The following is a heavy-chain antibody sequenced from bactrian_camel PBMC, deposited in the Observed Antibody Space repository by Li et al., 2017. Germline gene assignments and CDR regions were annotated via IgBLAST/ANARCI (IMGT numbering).Heavy chain of an antibody. J-gene: IGHJ4*01. Sequence: QVQLVESGGGSVQTGGSLTLSCVASGDTLRSDCMAWFRQAPGKEREAVAAIDSDGSTHYARSVAGRFTISRDNAKSTLYLQMNNLKPEDTAMYYCAAARIGRCGDLLRRSQADYWGQGTQVTVSS. CDR3: AAARIGRCGDLLRRSQADY. CDR1: GDTLRSDC. V-gene: IGHV3S53*01. D-gene: IGHD3*01. CDR2: IDSDGST.